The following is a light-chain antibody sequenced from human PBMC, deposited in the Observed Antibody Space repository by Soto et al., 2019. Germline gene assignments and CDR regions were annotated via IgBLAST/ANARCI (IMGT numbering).Light chain of an antibody. CDR2: DAS. Sequence: IQMTQSPSSLSASVRNRVTITCRASQSIVTYLNWYLQKPGKAPKPLIYDASSLESGVPSRFSGSGSGTEFTLTISSLQPDDFATYYCQQYNSYQYTFGQGTKVDI. CDR1: QSIVTY. CDR3: QQYNSYQYT. J-gene: IGKJ2*01. V-gene: IGKV1-5*01.